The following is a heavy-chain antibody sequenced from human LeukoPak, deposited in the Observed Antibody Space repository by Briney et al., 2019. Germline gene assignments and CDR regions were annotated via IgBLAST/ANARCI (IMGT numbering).Heavy chain of an antibody. CDR2: INPSGGST. Sequence: ASVKVSCKASGYTFTSYYMHWVRQAPGQGLEWMGIINPSGGSTSYAQKFQGRVTMTRDTSTSTVYMELSSLRSEDTAVYYCAREGRVRGSGSSPRSTNWYFDLWGRGTLVTVSS. D-gene: IGHD3-10*01. V-gene: IGHV1-46*01. CDR3: AREGRVRGSGSSPRSTNWYFDL. J-gene: IGHJ2*01. CDR1: GYTFTSYY.